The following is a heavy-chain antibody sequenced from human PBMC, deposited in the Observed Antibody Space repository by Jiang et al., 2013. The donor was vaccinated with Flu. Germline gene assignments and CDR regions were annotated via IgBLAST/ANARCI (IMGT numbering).Heavy chain of an antibody. CDR3: AKDREESAVAGPFDH. V-gene: IGHV3-23*01. CDR1: GFTFSTYA. CDR2: ISDTIGRT. Sequence: GFTFSTYAMSWVRQAPGKGLEWVSTISDTIGRTYYADSVKGRFTISRDNSKNTLYLQMNSARVEDTALYYCAKDREESAVAGPFDHWGQGTLVTVSS. J-gene: IGHJ4*02. D-gene: IGHD6-19*01.